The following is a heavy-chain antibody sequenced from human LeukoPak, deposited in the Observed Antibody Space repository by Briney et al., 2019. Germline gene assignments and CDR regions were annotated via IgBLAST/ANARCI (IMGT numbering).Heavy chain of an antibody. CDR1: GGSISSYY. J-gene: IGHJ3*02. Sequence: PSETLSLTCNLSGGSISSYYWSWIRQPPGKGLEWIGHFYHSGSINYSPSLNSRVTISIDTSKKQVSLNLKSVTAADTAVYYCARGFGSGSYSRAAFDIWGQGTMVTVSS. CDR3: ARGFGSGSYSRAAFDI. D-gene: IGHD3-10*01. CDR2: FYHSGSI. V-gene: IGHV4-59*01.